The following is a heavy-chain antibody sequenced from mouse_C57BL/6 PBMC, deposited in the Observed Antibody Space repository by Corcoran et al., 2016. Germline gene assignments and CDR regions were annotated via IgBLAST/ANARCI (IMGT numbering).Heavy chain of an antibody. V-gene: IGHV1-26*01. Sequence: EVQLQQSGPELVKPGASVKISCKASGYTFTDYYMNWVKQSHGKSLEWIGDINPNNGGTSYNQKFKGKATLTVDKSSSTAYMELRSLTSKDSAVYYCARDCFAMDYCGQGTSVTVSS. J-gene: IGHJ4*01. CDR2: INPNNGGT. CDR1: GYTFTDYY. CDR3: ARDCFAMDY.